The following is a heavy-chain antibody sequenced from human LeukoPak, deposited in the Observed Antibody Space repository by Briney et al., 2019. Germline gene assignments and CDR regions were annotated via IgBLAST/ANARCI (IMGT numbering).Heavy chain of an antibody. D-gene: IGHD4-11*01. CDR3: ARMTKGFDY. Sequence: PGGSLRPSCAASAFPFSSYGMHWVRQAPGKGLEWVAVIWHDGSHKYYADSVKGRFTISRDNSKNTLYLQMNSLRAEDTAVYYCARMTKGFDYWGQGTLVTVSS. CDR1: AFPFSSYG. V-gene: IGHV3-33*01. CDR2: IWHDGSHK. J-gene: IGHJ4*02.